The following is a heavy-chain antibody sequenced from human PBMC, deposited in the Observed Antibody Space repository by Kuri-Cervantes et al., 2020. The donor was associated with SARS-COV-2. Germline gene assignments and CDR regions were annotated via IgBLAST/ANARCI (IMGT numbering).Heavy chain of an antibody. CDR1: GFTFSNAW. D-gene: IGHD3-22*01. Sequence: GGSLRLSCAASGFTFSNAWMSWIRQAPGKGLEWVSYISSSGSTIYYADSVKGRFTISRDNAKNSLYLQMNSLRAEDTAVYYCAREGGYWDYYYYYYMDVWGKGTTVTVSS. CDR3: AREGGYWDYYYYYYMDV. J-gene: IGHJ6*03. CDR2: ISSSGSTI. V-gene: IGHV3-11*01.